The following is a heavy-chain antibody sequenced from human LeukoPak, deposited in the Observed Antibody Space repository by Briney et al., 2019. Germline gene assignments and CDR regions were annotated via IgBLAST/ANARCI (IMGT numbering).Heavy chain of an antibody. D-gene: IGHD6-19*01. J-gene: IGHJ4*02. Sequence: SETLSLTCTASGGSISSYYWSWIRQPPGKGLEWIGYIYYSGSTNYNSSLKSRVTISVDTSKNQFSLKLSSVTAADTAVYYCARVGSSSGWYLGYWGQGTLVTVSS. CDR2: IYYSGST. CDR1: GGSISSYY. CDR3: ARVGSSSGWYLGY. V-gene: IGHV4-59*01.